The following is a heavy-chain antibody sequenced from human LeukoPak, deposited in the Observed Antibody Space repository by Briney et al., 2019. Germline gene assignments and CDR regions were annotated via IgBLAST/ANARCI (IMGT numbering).Heavy chain of an antibody. J-gene: IGHJ4*02. Sequence: GGSLRLSCAASGFTFSSYGVSWVRQAPGKGLEWVSGISGSGHRTYYADSVKGRFTISRDNSRNMLFLQMNSLRADDTAVYYCAKDLVVGALDYWGQGTLVTVSS. CDR3: AKDLVVGALDY. CDR2: ISGSGHRT. V-gene: IGHV3-23*01. CDR1: GFTFSSYG. D-gene: IGHD1-26*01.